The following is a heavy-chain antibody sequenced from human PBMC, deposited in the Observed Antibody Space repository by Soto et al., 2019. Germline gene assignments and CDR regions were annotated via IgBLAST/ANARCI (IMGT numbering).Heavy chain of an antibody. V-gene: IGHV4-34*01. CDR2: INHSGST. Sequence: SETMSLTCAVYGGSFSGYYWSWIHQPPGKGLEWIGEINHSGSTNYNPSLKSRVTISVDTSKNQFSLKLSSVTAADTAVYYWARVRYYGSGSYYNWSRWFDPSGQGTLVTVSS. D-gene: IGHD3-10*01. CDR3: ARVRYYGSGSYYNWSRWFDP. J-gene: IGHJ5*02. CDR1: GGSFSGYY.